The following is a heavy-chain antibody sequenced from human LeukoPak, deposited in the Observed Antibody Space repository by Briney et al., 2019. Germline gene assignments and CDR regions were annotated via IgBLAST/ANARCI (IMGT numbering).Heavy chain of an antibody. CDR1: GYTFTGYY. Sequence: ASVKVSCKASGYTFTGYYMHWVRQAPGQGLEWMGWINPNSGGTNYAQNFTGRVTMTRVTSISTAYMDLSRLRSDDTAVYYCARDEGSHYGDDFDYWGQGTLVTVSS. V-gene: IGHV1-2*02. D-gene: IGHD4-17*01. CDR2: INPNSGGT. CDR3: ARDEGSHYGDDFDY. J-gene: IGHJ4*02.